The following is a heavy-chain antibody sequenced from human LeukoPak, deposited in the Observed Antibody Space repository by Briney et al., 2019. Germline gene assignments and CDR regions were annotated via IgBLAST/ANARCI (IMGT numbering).Heavy chain of an antibody. CDR1: GGSISSGDYY. CDR2: IYYSGST. CDR3: ARVTWGLLDY. V-gene: IGHV4-61*08. Sequence: SETLSLTCTVSGGSISSGDYYWSWIRQPPGKGLEWIGYIYYSGSTNYNPSLKSRVTISVDTSKNQFSLKLSSVTAADTAVYYCARVTWGLLDYWGQGTLVTVSS. J-gene: IGHJ4*02. D-gene: IGHD3-16*01.